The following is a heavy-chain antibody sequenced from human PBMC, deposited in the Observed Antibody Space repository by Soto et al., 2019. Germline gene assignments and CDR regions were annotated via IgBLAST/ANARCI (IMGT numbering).Heavy chain of an antibody. CDR2: ISYDGSNK. Sequence: VGSLRISCAASGFTFISYAMDWGRQGPGKGLEGVAVISYDGSNKYYADSVKGRFTISRDNSKNTLYLQMNSLRAEDTAVYYCAREVNPYYYDSSGYYYYYGMDVWGQGTTVTVSS. D-gene: IGHD3-22*01. J-gene: IGHJ6*02. V-gene: IGHV3-30-3*01. CDR1: GFTFISYA. CDR3: AREVNPYYYDSSGYYYYYGMDV.